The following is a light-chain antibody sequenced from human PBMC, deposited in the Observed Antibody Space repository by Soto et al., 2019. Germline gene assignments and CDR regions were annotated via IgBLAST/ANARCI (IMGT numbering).Light chain of an antibody. Sequence: EIVLTQSPATLSLSPGERATLSCRASQSVSSYSARYQQKPGQAPRLLIYDASNRSTGIPARFSGSGSGTAFTLTISNLEPEDFAVYDCQQRSNWPPSTFGQGTKLEIK. J-gene: IGKJ2*01. CDR2: DAS. V-gene: IGKV3-11*01. CDR3: QQRSNWPPST. CDR1: QSVSSY.